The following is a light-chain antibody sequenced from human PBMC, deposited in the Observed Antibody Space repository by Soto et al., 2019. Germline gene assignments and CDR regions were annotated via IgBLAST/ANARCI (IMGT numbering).Light chain of an antibody. CDR1: SSDVGGYKY. Sequence: QSALTQPASVSGSPGQSITLSCTGTSSDVGGYKYVSWYQQHPGKAPKLMIYDIRNRPSGVSNRFSGSKSGNTASLTISGLQAEDEADYYCSSYTSSSTRVFGTGTKVTVL. CDR3: SSYTSSSTRV. J-gene: IGLJ1*01. CDR2: DIR. V-gene: IGLV2-14*03.